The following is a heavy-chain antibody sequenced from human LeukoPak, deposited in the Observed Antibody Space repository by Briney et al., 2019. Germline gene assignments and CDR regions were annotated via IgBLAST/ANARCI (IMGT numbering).Heavy chain of an antibody. Sequence: GGSLRLSCAASGFTVSSNYMSWVRQAPGKGLEWDSVIYSGGSTYYADSVKGRFTISRDNSKNTLYLQMNSLRAEDTAVYYCAREVRSAHYFDYWGQGTLVTVSS. J-gene: IGHJ4*02. D-gene: IGHD3-3*01. CDR3: AREVRSAHYFDY. V-gene: IGHV3-53*01. CDR1: GFTVSSNY. CDR2: IYSGGST.